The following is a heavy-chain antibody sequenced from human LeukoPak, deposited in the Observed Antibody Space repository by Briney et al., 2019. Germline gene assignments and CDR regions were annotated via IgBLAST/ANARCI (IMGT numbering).Heavy chain of an antibody. CDR1: GFTFSSYE. CDR3: ARALGFGYCSSTSCYIPPY. D-gene: IGHD2-2*02. J-gene: IGHJ4*02. Sequence: PGGSLRLSCAASGFTFSSYEMNWVRRAPGKGLEWVSYISSSGSTIYYADSVKGRFTISRDNAKNSLYLQMNSLRAEDTAVYYCARALGFGYCSSTSCYIPPYWGQGTLVTVSS. V-gene: IGHV3-48*03. CDR2: ISSSGSTI.